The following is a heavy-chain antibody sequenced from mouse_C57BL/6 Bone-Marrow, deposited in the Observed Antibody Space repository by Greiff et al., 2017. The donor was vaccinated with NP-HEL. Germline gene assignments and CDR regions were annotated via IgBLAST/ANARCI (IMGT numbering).Heavy chain of an antibody. V-gene: IGHV3-8*01. CDR3: ARSITTVLPDV. D-gene: IGHD1-1*01. Sequence: EVHLVESGPGLAKPSQTLSLTCSVTGYSIPSDYWNWIRKFPGNKLEYMGYISYSGSTYYNPSLKSRISITRDTSKNQYYLQLNSVTTEDTATYYCARSITTVLPDVWGTGTTVTVSS. CDR1: GYSIPSDY. CDR2: ISYSGST. J-gene: IGHJ1*03.